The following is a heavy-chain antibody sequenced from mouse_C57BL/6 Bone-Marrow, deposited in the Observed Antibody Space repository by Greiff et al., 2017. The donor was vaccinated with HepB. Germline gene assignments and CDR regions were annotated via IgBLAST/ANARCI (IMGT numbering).Heavy chain of an antibody. V-gene: IGHV1-14*01. J-gene: IGHJ2*01. CDR2: IYPYNDGT. CDR3: ARSRTVVATRYYFDY. Sequence: EVQVVESGPELVKPGASVKMSCKASGYTFTSYVMHWVKQKPGQGLEWIGYIYPYNDGTKYNEKFKGKATLTSDKSSSTAYMELSSLTSEDSAVYYCARSRTVVATRYYFDYWGQGTTLTVSS. CDR1: GYTFTSYV. D-gene: IGHD1-1*01.